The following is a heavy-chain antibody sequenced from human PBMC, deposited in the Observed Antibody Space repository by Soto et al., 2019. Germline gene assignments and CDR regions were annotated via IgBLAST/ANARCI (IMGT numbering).Heavy chain of an antibody. CDR2: INYSGST. J-gene: IGHJ6*02. CDR1: GESFSNHY. CDR3: ARGVVYRDVGLAYGMDV. V-gene: IGHV4-34*01. Sequence: SETLSLTCAVYGESFSNHYWTWIRQSPGKGLEWVGEINYSGSTRYNWSLGSRVTISVDTSKNQFSLMVTSVTAEDTAVYYCARGVVYRDVGLAYGMDVWGQGTTVTISS. D-gene: IGHD3-22*01.